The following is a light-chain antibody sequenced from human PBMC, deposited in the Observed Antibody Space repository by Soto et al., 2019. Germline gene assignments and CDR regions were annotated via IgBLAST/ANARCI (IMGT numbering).Light chain of an antibody. CDR3: LLSFLTYRV. CDR2: DTS. Sequence: QAVVTQEPSLTVSPGGTVTLTCGSSNGAVTSGHYPYWFQQKPGQAPRTLIYDTSNKHPLTPPRFSGSLLGDKAALTLSGAQPEDEAEYYCLLSFLTYRVFGGGTKLTVL. V-gene: IGLV7-46*01. CDR1: NGAVTSGHY. J-gene: IGLJ2*01.